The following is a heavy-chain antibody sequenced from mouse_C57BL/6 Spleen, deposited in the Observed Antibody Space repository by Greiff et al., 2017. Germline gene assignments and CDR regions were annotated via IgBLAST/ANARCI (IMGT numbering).Heavy chain of an antibody. CDR1: GFTFSDYG. CDR2: ISSGSSTI. D-gene: IGHD2-3*01. V-gene: IGHV5-17*01. Sequence: EVKLVESGGGLVKPGGSLKLSCAASGFTFSDYGMHWVRQAPEKGLEWVAYISSGSSTIYYADTVKGRFTISRDNAKNTLFLQITSLRSEDTAMYYCARPYVGYYDGWGQGATLTVSS. J-gene: IGHJ2*01. CDR3: ARPYVGYYDG.